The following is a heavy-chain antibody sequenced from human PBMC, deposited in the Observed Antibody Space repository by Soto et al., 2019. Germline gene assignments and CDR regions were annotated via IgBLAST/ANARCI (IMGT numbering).Heavy chain of an antibody. V-gene: IGHV1-46*01. CDR3: ARGPKLTDFGDRGYYGMDV. J-gene: IGHJ6*02. CDR2: INPSGGGT. CDR1: GYTFSNYY. Sequence: QVHLVQSGAEVKKPGASVTFPCKASGYTFSNYYMHWVRQAPGQGLEWVGIINPSGGGTTYAQNFQGRVTXTXDXXTSTVYMELNRLRSEDTAVYYCARGPKLTDFGDRGYYGMDVWGHGTTVTVSS. D-gene: IGHD4-17*01.